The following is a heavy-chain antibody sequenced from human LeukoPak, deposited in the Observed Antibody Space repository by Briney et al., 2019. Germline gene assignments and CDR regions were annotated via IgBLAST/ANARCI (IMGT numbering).Heavy chain of an antibody. CDR1: GFTFSSYA. J-gene: IGHJ6*02. CDR3: AKAQTPLLWFGEPIYGMDV. Sequence: PGGSLRLSCAASGFTFSSYAMSWVRQAPGKGLEWVSAISGSGGSTYYADSVKGRFTISRDNSKNTLYLQMNSLRAEDTAVYYCAKAQTPLLWFGEPIYGMDVWGQGTTVTVSS. D-gene: IGHD3-10*01. CDR2: ISGSGGST. V-gene: IGHV3-23*01.